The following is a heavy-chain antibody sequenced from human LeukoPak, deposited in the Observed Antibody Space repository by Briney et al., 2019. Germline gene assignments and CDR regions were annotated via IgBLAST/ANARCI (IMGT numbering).Heavy chain of an antibody. Sequence: ASVKVSCKASGYTFTSYDINWVRQATGQGLEWMGWMNPNSGNTGYAQKFQGRVTMTRNTSISTAYMELSSLRSEDTAVYYCARGAGYSYGHSYYFDYWGQGTLVTVSS. D-gene: IGHD5-18*01. V-gene: IGHV1-8*01. CDR3: ARGAGYSYGHSYYFDY. CDR1: GYTFTSYD. J-gene: IGHJ4*02. CDR2: MNPNSGNT.